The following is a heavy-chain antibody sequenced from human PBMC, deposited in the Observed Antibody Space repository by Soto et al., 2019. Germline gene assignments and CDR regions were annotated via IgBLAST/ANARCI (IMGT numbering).Heavy chain of an antibody. Sequence: GGSLRLSCAASGFTFSSYGMHWVRQAPGKGLEWVAVIWYDGSNKYYADSVKGRFTISRDNSKNTLYLQMNSLRAEDTAVYYCARDSSGRRFLEPSGGDYWGQGTLVTVSS. CDR1: GFTFSSYG. CDR2: IWYDGSNK. CDR3: ARDSSGRRFLEPSGGDY. D-gene: IGHD3-3*01. V-gene: IGHV3-33*01. J-gene: IGHJ4*02.